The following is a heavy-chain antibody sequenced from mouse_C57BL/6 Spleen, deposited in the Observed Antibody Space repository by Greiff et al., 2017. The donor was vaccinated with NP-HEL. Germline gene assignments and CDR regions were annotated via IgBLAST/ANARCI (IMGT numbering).Heavy chain of an antibody. J-gene: IGHJ1*03. CDR1: GFTFSNYA. CDR2: ISDGGSYT. Sequence: EVMLVESGGGLVKPGGSLKLSCAASGFTFSNYAMSWIRQTPEKRLEWVATISDGGSYTYYPDNVKGRFIISRDNAKNNLYLQMSHLKSEDTAMYYCARDGGDWYFDVWGTGTTVTVSS. CDR3: ARDGGDWYFDV. V-gene: IGHV5-4*01.